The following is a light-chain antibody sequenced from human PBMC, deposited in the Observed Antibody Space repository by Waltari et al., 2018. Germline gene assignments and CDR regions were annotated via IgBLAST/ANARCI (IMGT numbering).Light chain of an antibody. CDR2: AAS. CDR3: QQLRA. CDR1: QGISSY. J-gene: IGKJ1*01. V-gene: IGKV1-9*01. Sequence: SVPICCGASQGISSYVACYQQKPGKAPKLLIYAASALQSGVPSRFSGSGSGTDFTLTISSLQPEDFATYYCQQLRAFGQGTKVEIK.